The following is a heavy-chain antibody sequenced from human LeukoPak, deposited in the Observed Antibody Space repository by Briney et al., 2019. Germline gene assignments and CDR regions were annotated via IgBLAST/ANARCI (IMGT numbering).Heavy chain of an antibody. CDR2: ISWNSGSI. Sequence: PGRSLRLSCAASGFTFDDYAMHWVRQAPGKGLEWVSGISWNSGSIGCADSVKGRFTISRDNAKNSLYLQMNSLRAEDTALYYCAKAQMDVWGKGTTVTVSS. V-gene: IGHV3-9*01. CDR3: AKAQMDV. CDR1: GFTFDDYA. J-gene: IGHJ6*04.